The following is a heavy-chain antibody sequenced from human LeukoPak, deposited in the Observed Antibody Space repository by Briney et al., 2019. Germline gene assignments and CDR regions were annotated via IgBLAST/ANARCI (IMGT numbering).Heavy chain of an antibody. Sequence: GESLKISCKGSGYSFTSYWICWLHQMPGKLLEWMRIIYPGDSTTRYSPSFQSQVTISADKYISTDYLQWSSLKESDTAMYYCARGYYDSSGYYYRGFDYWGQGTLVTVSS. J-gene: IGHJ4*02. D-gene: IGHD3-22*01. CDR2: IYPGDSTT. V-gene: IGHV5-51*07. CDR3: ARGYYDSSGYYYRGFDY. CDR1: GYSFTSYW.